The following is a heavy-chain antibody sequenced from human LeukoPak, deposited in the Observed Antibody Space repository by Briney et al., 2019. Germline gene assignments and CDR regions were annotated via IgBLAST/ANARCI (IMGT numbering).Heavy chain of an antibody. V-gene: IGHV4-34*01. CDR1: GGSFSGYY. CDR3: ARVVVPAAIGIYYMDV. Sequence: SETLSLTCAVYGGSFSGYYWSWIRQPPGKGLEWIGEINHSGSTNYNPSLKSRVTISVDTSKNQFSLKLSSVTAADTAVYYCARVVVPAAIGIYYMDVWGKGTTVTVSS. J-gene: IGHJ6*03. D-gene: IGHD2-2*02. CDR2: INHSGST.